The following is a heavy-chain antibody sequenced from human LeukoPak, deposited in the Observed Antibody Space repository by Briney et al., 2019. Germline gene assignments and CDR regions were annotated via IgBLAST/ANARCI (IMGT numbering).Heavy chain of an antibody. Sequence: SETLSLTCTVSGGSISSSNYYWGWIRQPPGKGLEWIGSIYYSGSTYYNPSLKSRVTISVDTSKNQFSLKLSSVTAADTAVYYCARRGSYYWFDPWGQGTLVTVSS. V-gene: IGHV4-39*01. D-gene: IGHD1-26*01. CDR1: GGSISSSNYY. CDR3: ARRGSYYWFDP. CDR2: IYYSGST. J-gene: IGHJ5*02.